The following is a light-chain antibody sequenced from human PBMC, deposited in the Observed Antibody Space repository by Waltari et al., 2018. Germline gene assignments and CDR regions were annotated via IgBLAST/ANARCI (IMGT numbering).Light chain of an antibody. CDR3: QQYATDPFT. CDR1: QGIRNY. V-gene: IGKV1-16*02. Sequence: DIQMTQSPSSLSAFVGDRVTITCRASQGIRNYLAWFQQKPGEAPRSLIYGTSSLRSGVPSKFSGSGSGTELTLTISSLQPEDSATYYCQQYATDPFTFGQGTKLEIK. CDR2: GTS. J-gene: IGKJ2*01.